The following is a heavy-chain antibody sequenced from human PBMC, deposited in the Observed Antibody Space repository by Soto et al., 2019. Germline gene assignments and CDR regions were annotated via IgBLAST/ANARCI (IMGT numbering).Heavy chain of an antibody. V-gene: IGHV1-58*01. D-gene: IGHD2-8*01. J-gene: IGHJ4*02. CDR3: AADATAWQQMVPSDY. CDR2: IAVGSGYT. Sequence: ASVKVSCKASGFTFTSSAYQWVRQARGQRLEWIGWIAVGSGYTNYAQRFQDRVTLTRDMSTATTYMELSRLTSEDTAIYYCAADATAWQQMVPSDYWGQGTLVTVSS. CDR1: GFTFTSSA.